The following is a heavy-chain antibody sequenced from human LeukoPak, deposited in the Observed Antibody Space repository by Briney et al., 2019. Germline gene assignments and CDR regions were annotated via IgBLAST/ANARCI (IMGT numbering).Heavy chain of an antibody. CDR3: AREVHDYSNYAELLRKNYYYYMDV. CDR2: IKQDGSEK. J-gene: IGHJ6*03. Sequence: PGGSLRLSCAASGFTFSSYAMSWVRQAPGKGLEWVANIKQDGSEKYYVDSVKGRFTISRDNAKNSLYLQMNSLRAEDTAVYYCAREVHDYSNYAELLRKNYYYYMDVWGKGTTVTVSS. CDR1: GFTFSSYA. D-gene: IGHD4-11*01. V-gene: IGHV3-7*01.